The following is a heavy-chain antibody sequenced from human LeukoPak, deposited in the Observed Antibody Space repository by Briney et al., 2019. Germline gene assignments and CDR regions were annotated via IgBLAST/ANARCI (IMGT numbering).Heavy chain of an antibody. CDR1: GGSISSGGYY. D-gene: IGHD4-17*01. CDR3: ARGRTMTTVTTYYDY. V-gene: IGHV4-31*03. CDR2: IYYSGST. J-gene: IGHJ4*02. Sequence: SQTLSLTCTVSGGSISSGGYYWSWIRQHPGKGLEWIGYIYYSGSTYYNPSLKSRATISVATSKNQFSLKLSSVTAADTAVYYCARGRTMTTVTTYYDYWGQETLVTVSS.